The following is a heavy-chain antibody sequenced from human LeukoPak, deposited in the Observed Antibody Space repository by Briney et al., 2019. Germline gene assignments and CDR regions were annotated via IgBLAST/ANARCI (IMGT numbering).Heavy chain of an antibody. D-gene: IGHD6-13*01. J-gene: IGHJ6*02. CDR1: GFTFSSYA. CDR2: ISGSGDST. CDR3: AKDRSSSWKYYYYYGMDV. V-gene: IGHV3-23*01. Sequence: GGSLRLSCAASGFTFSSYAMSWVRQAPGKGLEWVSAISGSGDSTYYADSVKGRFTISRDNSKNTLYLQMNSLRAEDTAVYYCAKDRSSSWKYYYYYGMDVWGQGTTVTVSS.